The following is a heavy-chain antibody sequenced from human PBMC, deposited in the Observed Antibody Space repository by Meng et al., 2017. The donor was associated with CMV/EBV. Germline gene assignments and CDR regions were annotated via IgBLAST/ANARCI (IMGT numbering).Heavy chain of an antibody. D-gene: IGHD1-26*01. Sequence: SVKVSCKASGGTFSSYAISWVRQAPGQGLEWMGGIIPIFGTANYAQKFQGRVTITKDESTSTAYMELSSLRSEDTAVYYCASTVPLLRKWELQGGDAFDIWGQGTMVTVSS. CDR1: GGTFSSYA. V-gene: IGHV1-69*05. CDR2: IIPIFGTA. J-gene: IGHJ3*02. CDR3: ASTVPLLRKWELQGGDAFDI.